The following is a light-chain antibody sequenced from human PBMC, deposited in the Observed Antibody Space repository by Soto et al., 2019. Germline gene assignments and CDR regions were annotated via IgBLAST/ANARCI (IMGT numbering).Light chain of an antibody. J-gene: IGKJ1*01. CDR3: QHYGYPQWT. Sequence: IVLTQSPGTLSLSPGERATLSCRASQTGSNSYLAWYQQKSCQAPRLLIYGVSTRATVIPDRFSGSGSGTEFALTISRLEPEDCAVDICQHYGYPQWTFGPGTKVEIK. CDR2: GVS. CDR1: QTGSNSY. V-gene: IGKV3-20*01.